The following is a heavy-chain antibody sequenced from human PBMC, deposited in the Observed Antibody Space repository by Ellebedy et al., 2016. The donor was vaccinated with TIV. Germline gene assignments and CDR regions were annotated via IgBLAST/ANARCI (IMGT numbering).Heavy chain of an antibody. V-gene: IGHV3-53*01. Sequence: PGGSLRLSCAASGFTVSSNYMSWVRQAPGKGLEWVSVMYSGGSTYYADTVKGRFTISRDNSKNTLYLQMNSLRAEDTAVYYCARGPKSSNYFDYWGQGTLVTVSS. CDR2: MYSGGST. CDR1: GFTVSSNY. J-gene: IGHJ4*02. D-gene: IGHD2-2*01. CDR3: ARGPKSSNYFDY.